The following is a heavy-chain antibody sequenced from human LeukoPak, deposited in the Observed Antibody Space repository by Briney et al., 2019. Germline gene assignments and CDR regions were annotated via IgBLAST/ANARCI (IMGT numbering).Heavy chain of an antibody. V-gene: IGHV3-7*01. CDR2: IKQDGSEK. CDR1: GFTFSSYW. D-gene: IGHD2-2*01. CDR3: ARGISTDY. J-gene: IGHJ4*02. Sequence: GGSLRLSCVASGFTFSSYWMSWVRQAPGKGLEWVANIKQDGSEKYYVDPVKGRFTISRDNAKNSLYLQMNSLRAEDTAVYYCARGISTDYWGQGTLVTVSS.